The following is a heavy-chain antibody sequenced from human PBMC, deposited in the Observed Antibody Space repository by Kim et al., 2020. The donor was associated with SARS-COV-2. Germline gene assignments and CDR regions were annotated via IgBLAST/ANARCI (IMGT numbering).Heavy chain of an antibody. CDR3: ARDRTAFDY. D-gene: IGHD1-1*01. CDR2: ISRSGSAI. J-gene: IGHJ4*02. Sequence: GGSLRLSCAVSGLTFSTTDMHWVRQAPGKGLEWIAYISRSGSAIVYADSVKGRFTISRDEAKNSIFLQMNSLRDEDTAVYYCARDRTAFDYWGQGILVTVSS. CDR1: GLTFSTTD. V-gene: IGHV3-48*02.